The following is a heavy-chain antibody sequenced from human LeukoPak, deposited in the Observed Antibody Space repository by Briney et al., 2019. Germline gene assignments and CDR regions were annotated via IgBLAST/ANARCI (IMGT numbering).Heavy chain of an antibody. CDR3: ARHISGSYFLGAAFDI. CDR2: INHSGST. V-gene: IGHV4-34*01. CDR1: GGSFSGYY. Sequence: SETLSLTCAVYGGSFSGYYWSWIRQPPGKGLEWIGEINHSGSTNYNPSLKSRVTISVDTSKNQFSLKLSSVTAADTAVYYCARHISGSYFLGAAFDIWGQGTMVTVSS. J-gene: IGHJ3*02. D-gene: IGHD1-26*01.